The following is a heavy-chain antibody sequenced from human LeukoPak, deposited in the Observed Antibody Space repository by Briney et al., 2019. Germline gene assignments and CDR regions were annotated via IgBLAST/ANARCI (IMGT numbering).Heavy chain of an antibody. D-gene: IGHD2/OR15-2a*01. CDR1: GFSFGSYG. CDR3: ARDSGTWFYLQD. J-gene: IGHJ1*01. V-gene: IGHV3-33*01. CDR2: IRYGGSHQ. Sequence: GRSLRLSCAASGFSFGSYGMHWVRQAPGKGLEWVAFIRYGGSHQFYADSVRGRFTIPRDNPKNTLYLQMNSLRGEDTAVYFCARDSGTWFYLQDWGQGTLVTVSS.